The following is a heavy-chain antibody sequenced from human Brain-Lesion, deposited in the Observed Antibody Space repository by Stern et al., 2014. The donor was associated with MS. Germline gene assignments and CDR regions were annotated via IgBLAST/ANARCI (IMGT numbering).Heavy chain of an antibody. CDR3: ARGRVVPGFQYYATDV. V-gene: IGHV4-61*02. Sequence: VHLVESGPGLVKPSQTLYLSCTVSGGSISSGGYYWSWIRQPAGKGLEWIGRIFNSGSTSYNPSLKSRVTISIDTSKNQFSLRLNSMTAADTAVYYCARGRVVPGFQYYATDVWGQGTTVIVSS. CDR2: IFNSGST. J-gene: IGHJ6*02. D-gene: IGHD2-2*01. CDR1: GGSISSGGYY.